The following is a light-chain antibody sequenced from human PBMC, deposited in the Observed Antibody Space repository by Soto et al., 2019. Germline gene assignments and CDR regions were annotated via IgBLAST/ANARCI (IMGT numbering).Light chain of an antibody. Sequence: DIQMTQSPSTLSGSVGDRVTITWRASPTISTWLAWYQQKPGKAPKLLIYSASDLESGVPSRFSGSGFGTEVTLTITSLQPDDFATYYCQQYNSYSTFGPATFGQGTKVDIK. CDR1: PTISTW. CDR3: QQYNSYSTFGPAT. J-gene: IGKJ1*01. CDR2: SAS. V-gene: IGKV1-5*03.